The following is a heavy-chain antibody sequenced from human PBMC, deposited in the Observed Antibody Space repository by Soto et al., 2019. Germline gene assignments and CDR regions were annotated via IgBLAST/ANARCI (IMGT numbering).Heavy chain of an antibody. D-gene: IGHD2-15*01. CDR3: AKDQGGYRFRLQWYYFDY. CDR1: GFTFSSYA. CDR2: ISGSGGST. J-gene: IGHJ4*02. Sequence: GGSLRLSCAASGFTFSSYAMSWVRQAPGKGLEWVSAISGSGGSTYYADSVKGRFTISRDNSKNTLYLQMNSLRAEDTAVYYCAKDQGGYRFRLQWYYFDYWGQGTLVTVSS. V-gene: IGHV3-23*01.